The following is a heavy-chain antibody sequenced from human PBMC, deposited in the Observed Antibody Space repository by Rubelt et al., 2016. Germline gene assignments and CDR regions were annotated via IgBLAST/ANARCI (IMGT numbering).Heavy chain of an antibody. V-gene: IGHV3-23*01. D-gene: IGHD6-19*01. CDR1: GFTLSSYA. CDR3: AKSPQWLNDAFDI. Sequence: EVQLLESGGGLVQPGGSLRLSCAASGFTLSSYAMNWVRQAPGKGLEWVSHISSSGATITYADSVKGRFTISRDNSKNTLYLQMNSLRSEDTAVYYCAKSPQWLNDAFDIWGQGTMVTVSS. J-gene: IGHJ3*02. CDR2: ISSSGATI.